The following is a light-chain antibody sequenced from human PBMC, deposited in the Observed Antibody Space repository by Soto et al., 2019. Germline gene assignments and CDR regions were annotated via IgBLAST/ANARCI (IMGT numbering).Light chain of an antibody. J-gene: IGKJ4*01. V-gene: IGKV3-11*01. CDR3: PHRSSWPLT. CDR1: QSVSSF. CDR2: DAS. Sequence: EIVLTQSPATLSLSPGERATLSCRASQSVSSFLAWYQERPGQAPRLLIYDASNRATGIPARFSGSGSGTDFTLTPSSLEPGDFAVYYCPHRSSWPLTFGGGTKVEIK.